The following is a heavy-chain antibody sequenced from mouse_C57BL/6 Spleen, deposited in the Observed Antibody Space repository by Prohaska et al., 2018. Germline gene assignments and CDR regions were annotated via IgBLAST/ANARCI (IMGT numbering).Heavy chain of an antibody. CDR3: AGDREGYFAIDY. J-gene: IGHJ4*01. CDR1: VFPITRVYY. CDR2: ITHSGET. Sequence: FLICSINVFPITRVYYCISIRQSPGQPLEWMGYITHSGETFYNPSLQSPISITRETSKNQFFLQLNSVKTEDTAMYYCAGDREGYFAIDYWGQGTAVTVSS. V-gene: IGHV12-3*01.